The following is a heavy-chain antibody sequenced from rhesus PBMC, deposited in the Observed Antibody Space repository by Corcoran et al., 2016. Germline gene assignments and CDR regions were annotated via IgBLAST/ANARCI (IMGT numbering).Heavy chain of an antibody. J-gene: IGHJ2*01. Sequence: QVQLQESGPGLVKPSETLSLTCAVSGGSISINYWSWIRQSPGKGLEWIGYIYGGRGSTSHNPSLNSRVTISTDTSKNQFSLKLSSVTAADTAVYYCARAVVRWYFDIWGPGTPITISS. V-gene: IGHV4-147*01. CDR3: ARAVVRWYFDI. CDR1: GGSISINY. CDR2: IYGGRGST. D-gene: IGHD2-21*01.